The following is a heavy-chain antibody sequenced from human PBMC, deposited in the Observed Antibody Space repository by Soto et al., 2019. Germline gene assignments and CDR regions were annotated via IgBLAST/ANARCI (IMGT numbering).Heavy chain of an antibody. J-gene: IGHJ4*02. CDR1: GYTFTSYY. V-gene: IGHV1-46*01. CDR2: INPSGGST. Sequence: ASVKVSCKASGYTFTSYYMHWVRQAPGQGLEWMGIINPSGGSTSYAQKFQGRVTMTRDTSTSTVYMELSSLRSEDTAVYYCARDPADSSGYPVPFDYWGQGTLVTVSS. CDR3: ARDPADSSGYPVPFDY. D-gene: IGHD3-22*01.